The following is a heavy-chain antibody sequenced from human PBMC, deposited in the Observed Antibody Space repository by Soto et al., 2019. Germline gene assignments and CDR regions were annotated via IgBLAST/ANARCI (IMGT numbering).Heavy chain of an antibody. V-gene: IGHV1-46*03. D-gene: IGHD3-10*01. CDR1: GYTFTSYY. J-gene: IGHJ6*03. CDR3: ARGGTTYYYGSGQDYYYMDV. Sequence: QVQLVQSGAEVKKPGASVKVSCKASGYTFTSYYMHWVRQAPGQGLEWMGIINPSGGSTSYAQKFQGRVTLTRETSTSTGYMERSSLRSEDTAVYYCARGGTTYYYGSGQDYYYMDVWGKGTTVTVSS. CDR2: INPSGGST.